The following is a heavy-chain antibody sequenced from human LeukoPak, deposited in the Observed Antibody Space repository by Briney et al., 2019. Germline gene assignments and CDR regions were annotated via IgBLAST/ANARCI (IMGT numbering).Heavy chain of an antibody. V-gene: IGHV4-34*01. Sequence: PSETLSLTCAVYGGSFSGYYWSWIRQPPGKGLEWIGEINHSGSTNYNPSLKGRVTISVDTSKNQFSLKLSSVTAADTAVYYCARAAGGAARQPGRDFDYWGQGTLVTVSS. CDR1: GGSFSGYY. J-gene: IGHJ4*02. CDR2: INHSGST. CDR3: ARAAGGAARQPGRDFDY. D-gene: IGHD6-6*01.